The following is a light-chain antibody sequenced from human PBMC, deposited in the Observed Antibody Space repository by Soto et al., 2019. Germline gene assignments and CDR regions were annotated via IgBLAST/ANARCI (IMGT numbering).Light chain of an antibody. V-gene: IGKV3D-15*01. CDR2: GAS. CDR3: QQYNNWPWT. Sequence: IVLTQSPATLSVSPGGRATLSCLASQSISGTLAWYQQKPGQAPRLLIYGASTRATSFPDRFSGSGSGTDFTLTISSLQSEDFAVYYCQQYNNWPWTFGQGTKVDIK. CDR1: QSISGT. J-gene: IGKJ1*01.